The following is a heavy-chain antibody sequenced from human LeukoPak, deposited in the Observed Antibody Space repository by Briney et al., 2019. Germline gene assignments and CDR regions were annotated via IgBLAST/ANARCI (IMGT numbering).Heavy chain of an antibody. J-gene: IGHJ4*02. CDR3: AKLLYYYDSSQPY. CDR1: GFTFSSYG. D-gene: IGHD3-22*01. V-gene: IGHV3-30*02. CDR2: IRYDGSNK. Sequence: QSGGSLRLSCAASGFTFSSYGMHWVRQAPGKGLEWVAFIRYDGSNKYYADSVKGRFTISRDNSKNTLYLQMNSLRAEDTAVYYCAKLLYYYDSSQPYWGQGTLVTVSS.